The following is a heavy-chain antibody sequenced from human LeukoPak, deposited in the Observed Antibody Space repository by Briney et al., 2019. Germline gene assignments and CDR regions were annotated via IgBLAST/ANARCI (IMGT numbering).Heavy chain of an antibody. D-gene: IGHD3-22*01. CDR1: GFTFSSYG. Sequence: GGSLRLSCAASGFTFSSYGMHWVRQAPGKGLEWVAFIRYDGSNKYYADSVKGRFTISRDNSKNTLYLQMNSLRAEDTAVYYCARIQGYYDSSGYFDYWGQGTLVTVSS. J-gene: IGHJ4*02. V-gene: IGHV3-30*02. CDR3: ARIQGYYDSSGYFDY. CDR2: IRYDGSNK.